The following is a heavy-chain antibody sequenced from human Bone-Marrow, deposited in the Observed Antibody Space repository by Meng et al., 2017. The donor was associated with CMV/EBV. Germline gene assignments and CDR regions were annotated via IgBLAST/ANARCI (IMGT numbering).Heavy chain of an antibody. V-gene: IGHV4-4*02. CDR3: ARDYYGSGTRFDP. CDR2: IWHSGST. D-gene: IGHD3-10*01. CDR1: GGSISSRQW. J-gene: IGHJ5*02. Sequence: AGSGGSISSRQWWSWVRQPPGKGLEWIGEIWHSGSTNYNPSLKSRVTISVDKSKNEFSLRLSSVTAADTAVYYCARDYYGSGTRFDPWGQGTLVTVSS.